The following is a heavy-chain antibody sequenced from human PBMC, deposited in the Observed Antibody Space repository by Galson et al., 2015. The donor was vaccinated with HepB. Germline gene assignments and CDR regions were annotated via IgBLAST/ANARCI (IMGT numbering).Heavy chain of an antibody. J-gene: IGHJ6*02. CDR3: ARGGSSLNYYYYGMDV. CDR1: GFTFSSYA. Sequence: SLRLSCAASGFTFSSYAMHWVRQAPGKGLEWVAVISYDGSNKYYADSVKGRFTISIDNSKNTLYLQMNSLRAEDTAVYYCARGGSSLNYYYYGMDVWGQGTTVTVSS. CDR2: ISYDGSNK. V-gene: IGHV3-30-3*01. D-gene: IGHD3-16*01.